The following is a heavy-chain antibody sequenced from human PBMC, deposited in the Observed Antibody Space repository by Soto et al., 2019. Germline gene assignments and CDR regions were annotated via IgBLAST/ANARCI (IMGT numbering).Heavy chain of an antibody. CDR2: IYYSGLT. Sequence: QVQLQESGPGLVEPSPTLSLTCSVSGGSMRSEGYYWSWLRQHPGKCLELIGYIYYSGLTDYNQSLKSRLSISVDKSKNEFYLQMSSVTAADTAGYYCAYLMGFTGYPGDWVQGALVTVSS. D-gene: IGHD3-9*01. CDR3: AYLMGFTGYPGD. J-gene: IGHJ4*02. V-gene: IGHV4-31*03. CDR1: GGSMRSEGYY.